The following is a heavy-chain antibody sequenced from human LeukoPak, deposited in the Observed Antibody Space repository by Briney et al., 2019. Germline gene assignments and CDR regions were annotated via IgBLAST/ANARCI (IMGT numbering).Heavy chain of an antibody. CDR2: INSDGGST. Sequence: GGSLRLSCAASGFSFSSYWMHWVRQAPGKGLVWVSRINSDGGSTTYADSVKGRSSISRDNAKNTLYLHLNSLRAEDTGVYYCARAVRAHPPADFWGQGTLVTVSS. J-gene: IGHJ4*02. CDR3: ARAVRAHPPADF. D-gene: IGHD3-3*01. V-gene: IGHV3-74*01. CDR1: GFSFSSYW.